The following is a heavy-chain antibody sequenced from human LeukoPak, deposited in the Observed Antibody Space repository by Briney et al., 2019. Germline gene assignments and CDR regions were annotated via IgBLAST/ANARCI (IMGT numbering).Heavy chain of an antibody. V-gene: IGHV3-15*01. CDR2: MKSKTDGGTT. CDR1: GFTVSSNY. Sequence: GGSLRLSCAASGFTVSSNYMSWVRQAPGEGLEWVGRMKSKTDGGTTDYAPPVKGRFTISRDDSKNTLYLQMNSLKTEDTAVYYCATTKGAPSSWGQGTMVTVSS. D-gene: IGHD2-8*01. CDR3: ATTKGAPSS. J-gene: IGHJ3*01.